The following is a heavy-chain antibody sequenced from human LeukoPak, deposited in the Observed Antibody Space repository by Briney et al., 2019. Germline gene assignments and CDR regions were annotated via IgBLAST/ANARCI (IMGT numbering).Heavy chain of an antibody. V-gene: IGHV1-2*06. Sequence: ASVKVSCKASGYAFTGYYMHWVRQAPGQGLEWMGRINPNSGGTNYAQKFQGRVTVTRDTSISTAYMELSRLRSDDTAVYYCARRNSSGWYYFDYWGQGTLVTVSS. D-gene: IGHD6-19*01. CDR1: GYAFTGYY. CDR2: INPNSGGT. CDR3: ARRNSSGWYYFDY. J-gene: IGHJ4*02.